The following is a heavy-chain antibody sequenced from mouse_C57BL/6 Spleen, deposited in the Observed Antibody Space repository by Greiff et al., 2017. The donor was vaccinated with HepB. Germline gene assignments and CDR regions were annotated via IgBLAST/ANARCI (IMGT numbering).Heavy chain of an antibody. CDR3: ARIPSMVLYAMDY. V-gene: IGHV1-64*01. Sequence: VQLQQPGAELVKPGASVKLSCKASGYTFTSYWMHWVKQRPGQGLEWIGMIHPNSGSTNYNEKFKSKATLTVDKSSSTAYMQLSSLTSEDSAVYYCARIPSMVLYAMDYWGQGTSVTVSS. J-gene: IGHJ4*01. CDR2: IHPNSGST. D-gene: IGHD2-2*01. CDR1: GYTFTSYW.